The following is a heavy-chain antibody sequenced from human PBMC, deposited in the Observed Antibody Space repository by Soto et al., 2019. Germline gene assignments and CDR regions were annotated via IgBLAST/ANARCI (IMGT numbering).Heavy chain of an antibody. J-gene: IGHJ6*02. CDR1: GFTLSSYE. CDR2: IFNSGDIK. CDR3: ARDRKLTTYDYYGMDV. Sequence: EVQLVESGGGLVQPGGSLRLSCAASGFTLSSYEMNWVRQAPGKGLEWVSYIFNSGDIKYYAESVKGRFTISRDNAKSSLYLQMNSLKAEDTAVYYCARDRKLTTYDYYGMDVWGQGTTVTVSS. V-gene: IGHV3-48*03. D-gene: IGHD1-1*01.